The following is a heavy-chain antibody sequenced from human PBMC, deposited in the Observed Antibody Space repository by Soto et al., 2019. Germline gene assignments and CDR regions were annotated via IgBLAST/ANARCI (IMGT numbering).Heavy chain of an antibody. CDR3: ARGALRWSTSWDFDY. CDR2: IYDSGST. J-gene: IGHJ4*02. D-gene: IGHD4-17*01. Sequence: PSETLCLTCTVSGGSISSGDYFWTWIRQPPGKGLEWIGYIYDSGSTYYNPSLKSRVTISVDRSKNQFSLKLSSVTAADTAVYYCARGALRWSTSWDFDYWGQGILVTVSS. V-gene: IGHV4-30-2*01. CDR1: GGSISSGDYF.